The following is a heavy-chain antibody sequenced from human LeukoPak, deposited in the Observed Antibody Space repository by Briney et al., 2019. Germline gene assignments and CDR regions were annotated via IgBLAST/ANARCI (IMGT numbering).Heavy chain of an antibody. CDR2: INHSGST. V-gene: IGHV4-34*01. J-gene: IGHJ4*02. CDR1: GGSFSGYY. CDR3: ARVLDY. Sequence: SETLSLTCAVYGGSFSGYYWSWIRQPPGKGLEWIGEINHSGSTNYNPSLKSRVTISVDTSKNQFSLKLSSVTAADTAVYYCARVLDYWGQGTLITVSS.